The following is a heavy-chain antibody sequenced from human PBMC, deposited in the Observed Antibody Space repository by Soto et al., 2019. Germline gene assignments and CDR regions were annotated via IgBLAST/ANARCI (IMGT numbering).Heavy chain of an antibody. D-gene: IGHD2-2*01. CDR2: IYYSGST. CDR3: ARLKIVVVPAAIDY. CDR1: GGSISSSSYY. J-gene: IGHJ4*02. Sequence: QLLESGPGLVKPSETLSLTCTVSGGSISSSSYYWGWIRQPPGKGLEWIGSIYYSGSTYYNPSLKSRVTISVDTSKNQFSLKLSSVTAADTAVYYCARLKIVVVPAAIDYWGQGTLVTVSS. V-gene: IGHV4-39*01.